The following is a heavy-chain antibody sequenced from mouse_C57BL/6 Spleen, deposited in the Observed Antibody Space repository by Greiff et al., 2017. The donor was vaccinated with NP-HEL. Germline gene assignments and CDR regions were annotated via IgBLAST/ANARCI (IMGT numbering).Heavy chain of an antibody. CDR3: TTVAKVDCGFAY. V-gene: IGHV14-4*01. J-gene: IGHJ3*01. Sequence: EVKVEESGAELVRPGASVKLSCTASGFNIKDDYMHWVKQRPEQGLEWIGWIYPENGDTEYASKFQGKATITADTSSNTAYLQLSSLTSEDTAVYYCTTVAKVDCGFAYWGQGTLVTVSA. D-gene: IGHD1-1*01. CDR2: IYPENGDT. CDR1: GFNIKDDY.